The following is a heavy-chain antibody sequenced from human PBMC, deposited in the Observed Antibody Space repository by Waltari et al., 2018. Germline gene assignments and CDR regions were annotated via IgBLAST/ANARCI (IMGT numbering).Heavy chain of an antibody. D-gene: IGHD1-7*01. J-gene: IGHJ3*02. V-gene: IGHV5-51*03. Sequence: EVQLVQSGAEVKKPGESLKISCKGSGYSFTSYWIGWVRQMPGKGLEWMGINYPGDADTRYSQSCQGKVTNSADKSTSTDYRQWSSLKASDTAMYYCASPGTGTTAFDIWGQGTMVTVSS. CDR2: NYPGDADT. CDR1: GYSFTSYW. CDR3: ASPGTGTTAFDI.